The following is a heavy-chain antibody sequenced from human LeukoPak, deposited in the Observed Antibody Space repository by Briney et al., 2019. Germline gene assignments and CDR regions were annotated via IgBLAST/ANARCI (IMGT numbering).Heavy chain of an antibody. J-gene: IGHJ4*02. CDR1: GGTFSIYA. V-gene: IGHV1-69*04. Sequence: SVKVSCKASGGTFSIYAIRWVRQAPGPGLEWMGRIIPILGIANYAQKFQGRVTITADKSTSTAYMELSSLRSEDTAVYYCAKDIGGYSYDVDYWGQGTLVTVSS. CDR2: IIPILGIA. CDR3: AKDIGGYSYDVDY. D-gene: IGHD5-18*01.